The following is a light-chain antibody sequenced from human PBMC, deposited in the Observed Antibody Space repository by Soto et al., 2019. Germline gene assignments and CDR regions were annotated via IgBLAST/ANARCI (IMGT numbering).Light chain of an antibody. V-gene: IGLV2-14*01. CDR1: SSDVGGYKY. Sequence: QSALTQPASVSGSPGQSITISCTGISSDVGGYKYVSWYQQHPGKAPKLMIYDVSNRPSGVSNRFSGSKSGNTASLTISGLQAEDEADYYCSSYTTSSTLFGGGTQLTVL. J-gene: IGLJ2*01. CDR3: SSYTTSSTL. CDR2: DVS.